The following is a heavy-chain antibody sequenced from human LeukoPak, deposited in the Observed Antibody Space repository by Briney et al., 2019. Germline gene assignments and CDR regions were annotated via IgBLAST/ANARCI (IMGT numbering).Heavy chain of an antibody. D-gene: IGHD3-22*01. Sequence: SETLSLTCTVSGGSISSHYRSWIRQPPGKGLEWIGYIYYSGSTNYNPSLKSRVTIAVDTSKNHFSLKLSSVTAADTAVYYCARAEGDSSGYYPTWFDPWGQGTLVTVSS. CDR2: IYYSGST. CDR1: GGSISSHY. V-gene: IGHV4-59*11. CDR3: ARAEGDSSGYYPTWFDP. J-gene: IGHJ5*02.